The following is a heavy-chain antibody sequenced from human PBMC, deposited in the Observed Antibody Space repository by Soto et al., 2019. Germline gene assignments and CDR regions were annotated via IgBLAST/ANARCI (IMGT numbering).Heavy chain of an antibody. CDR1: GFPISSPYS. Sequence: PSETLSLTCLVSGFPISSPYSWGWIRQPPGKGLEWIVSISHTGTTSYSPSLTSRVSISVDTSKNQVSLKLTSVTAADTAVYFCARVTMVIRDSDHFGVDVWGHGTTVTGSS. V-gene: IGHV4-38-2*02. CDR3: ARVTMVIRDSDHFGVDV. D-gene: IGHD4-17*01. CDR2: ISHTGTT. J-gene: IGHJ6*02.